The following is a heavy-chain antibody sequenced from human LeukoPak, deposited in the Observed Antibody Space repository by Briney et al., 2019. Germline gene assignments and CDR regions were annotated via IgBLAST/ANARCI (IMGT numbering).Heavy chain of an antibody. D-gene: IGHD3-22*01. Sequence: GGSLRLSCAASGFYFSKYEMRWVRQAGGKGLEWIAYISFPAGTIYYWSSAAASFTISRDDAKNSLYLQMNSLRVEDTAIYYCAKDFPHYYETSHGMDVWGQGTTVTVS. J-gene: IGHJ6*02. V-gene: IGHV3-48*03. CDR1: GFYFSKYE. CDR2: ISFPAGTI. CDR3: AKDFPHYYETSHGMDV.